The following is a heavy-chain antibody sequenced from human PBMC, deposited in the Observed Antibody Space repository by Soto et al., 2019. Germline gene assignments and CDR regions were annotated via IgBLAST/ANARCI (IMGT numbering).Heavy chain of an antibody. J-gene: IGHJ4*02. CDR2: ISSSGSTI. D-gene: IGHD1-26*01. CDR3: ARDGSGSYHPTFDY. Sequence: EVQLVESGGGLVQPGGSLRLSCAASGFTFSSYEMNWVRQAPGKGLEWVSYISSSGSTIYYADSVKGRFTISRDNAKNSLYLQMNSLRAEDTAVYYCARDGSGSYHPTFDYWGQGTLVTVSS. V-gene: IGHV3-48*03. CDR1: GFTFSSYE.